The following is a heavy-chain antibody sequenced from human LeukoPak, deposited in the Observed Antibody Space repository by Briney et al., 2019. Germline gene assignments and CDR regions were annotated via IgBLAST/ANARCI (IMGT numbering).Heavy chain of an antibody. CDR1: GFTFSSYA. Sequence: GGSLRLSCAASGFTFSSYAMSWVRQAPGKGLEWVSAISGSGGSTYYADSVKGRFTISRDNSKNTLYLQMNSLRAEDTAVYYCAKDEGVAVAVHTSAFDYWGQGTLVTVSS. V-gene: IGHV3-23*01. D-gene: IGHD6-19*01. J-gene: IGHJ4*02. CDR3: AKDEGVAVAVHTSAFDY. CDR2: ISGSGGST.